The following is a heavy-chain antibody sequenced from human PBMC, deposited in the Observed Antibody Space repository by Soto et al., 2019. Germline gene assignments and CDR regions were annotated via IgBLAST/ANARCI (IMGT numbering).Heavy chain of an antibody. V-gene: IGHV2-5*01. CDR1: GFSLSTSGLG. D-gene: IGHD3-3*01. CDR3: AHRPTTYDFWSGYPVTYFDY. Sequence: SGPTLVNPTQTLTLTCTFSGFSLSTSGLGVGWIRQPPGKSLEWLALIYWNDDKRYSPSLKSRLTITKDTSKNQVVLTMTKMDPVDTAKYYCAHRPTTYDFWSGYPVTYFDYWGQGTMVTVYS. J-gene: IGHJ4*02. CDR2: IYWNDDK.